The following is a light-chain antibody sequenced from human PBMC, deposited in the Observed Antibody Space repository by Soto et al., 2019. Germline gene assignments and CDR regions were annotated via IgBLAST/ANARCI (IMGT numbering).Light chain of an antibody. J-gene: IGKJ1*01. CDR1: QSVSSK. CDR3: QQFNNWNRT. V-gene: IGKV3-15*01. CDR2: DAS. Sequence: EIAMTQSPATLSVSPGERATLSCRASQSVSSKLAWYQQKPGQAPRLLIYDASTRATGIPARFSGSGSGTEFTLTISSLQSEDFAVYYCQQFNNWNRTFGQGTKV.